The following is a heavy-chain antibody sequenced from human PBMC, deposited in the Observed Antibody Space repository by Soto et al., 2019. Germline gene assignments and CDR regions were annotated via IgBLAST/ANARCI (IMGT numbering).Heavy chain of an antibody. D-gene: IGHD6-13*01. V-gene: IGHV3-30-3*01. CDR3: ARDWEGSSWSPISYYYGMDV. J-gene: IGHJ6*02. CDR1: GFTFSIYA. Sequence: GGSLRLSCAASGFTFSIYAMHWVRHAPGKGLEWVAVISYDGSNKYYADSVKGRFTISRDNSKNTLYLQMNSLRAEDTAVYYCARDWEGSSWSPISYYYGMDVWGQGTTVTVSS. CDR2: ISYDGSNK.